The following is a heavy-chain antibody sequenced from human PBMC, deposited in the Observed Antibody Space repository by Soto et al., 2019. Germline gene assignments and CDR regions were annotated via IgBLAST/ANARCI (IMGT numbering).Heavy chain of an antibody. Sequence: ASVKVSCKASGYTFTGYYMHWVRQAPGQGLEWMGWINPNSGDTNYAQKFQGWVTMTRDTSISTAYMDLSRLRSDDTAVYYCARGDNYYYYYGMDVWGQGTTVTV. CDR3: ARGDNYYYYYGMDV. CDR1: GYTFTGYY. J-gene: IGHJ6*02. CDR2: INPNSGDT. V-gene: IGHV1-2*04.